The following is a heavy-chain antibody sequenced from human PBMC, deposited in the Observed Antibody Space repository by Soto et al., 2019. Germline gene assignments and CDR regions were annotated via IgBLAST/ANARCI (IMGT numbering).Heavy chain of an antibody. CDR3: ARAPGSRSKWFDP. V-gene: IGHV1-2*04. Sequence: QVQLVQSGAEVKKPGASVKVSCKASGYTFTGYYMHWVRQAPGQGLEWMGWINPNSGGTNYAQKLQGWVTMTRDTSISTAYMELSRLRSDDTAVYYCARAPGSRSKWFDPWGQGTLVTVSS. J-gene: IGHJ5*02. CDR1: GYTFTGYY. D-gene: IGHD6-13*01. CDR2: INPNSGGT.